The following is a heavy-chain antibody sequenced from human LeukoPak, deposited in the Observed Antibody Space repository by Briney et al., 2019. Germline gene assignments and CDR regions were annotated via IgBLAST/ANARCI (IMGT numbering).Heavy chain of an antibody. J-gene: IGHJ4*02. CDR2: ISGSGGST. CDR1: GFTFSSYA. Sequence: GGSLRLSCAASGFTFSSYAMSWVRQAPGEGLEWVSAISGSGGSTYYADSVKGRFTISRDNSKNTLYLQMNSLRAEDTAVYYCAKSPRYYYDSSGYSQYYFDYWGQGTLVTVSS. CDR3: AKSPRYYYDSSGYSQYYFDY. D-gene: IGHD3-22*01. V-gene: IGHV3-23*01.